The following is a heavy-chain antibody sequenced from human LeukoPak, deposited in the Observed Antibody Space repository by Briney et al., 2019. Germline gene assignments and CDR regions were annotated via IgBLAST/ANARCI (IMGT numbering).Heavy chain of an antibody. Sequence: ASVKVSCKASGGTFSSYAISWVRQAPGQGLEWMGGIIPIFGTANYAQKFQGRVTITADESTSTAYMELSSLRSEDTAVYYCARVEVIAALQEHAFDIWGQGTMVTVSS. CDR3: ARVEVIAALQEHAFDI. CDR1: GGTFSSYA. D-gene: IGHD6-6*01. V-gene: IGHV1-69*13. J-gene: IGHJ3*02. CDR2: IIPIFGTA.